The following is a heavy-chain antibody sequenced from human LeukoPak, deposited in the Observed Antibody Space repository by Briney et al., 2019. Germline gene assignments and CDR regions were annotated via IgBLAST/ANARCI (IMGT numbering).Heavy chain of an antibody. CDR3: SRVPRWFPDAFDI. D-gene: IGHD2-15*01. CDR2: IYTSGST. CDR1: GGSISSGSYY. Sequence: SSVTLSLTCTVSGGSISSGSYYWSWIRQRAGKGLEWIGRIYTSGSTNYNPSLKSRVTISVDTSKNQFSLKLSSVTAADTAVYYCSRVPRWFPDAFDIWGQGTMVTVSS. V-gene: IGHV4-61*02. J-gene: IGHJ3*02.